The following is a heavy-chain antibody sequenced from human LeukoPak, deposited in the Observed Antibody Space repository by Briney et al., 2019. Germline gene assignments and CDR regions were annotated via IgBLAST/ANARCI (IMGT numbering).Heavy chain of an antibody. CDR3: AKLFESGTYNNFFHY. CDR2: ITATSSST. D-gene: IGHD3-10*01. CDR1: GFTFSSYG. V-gene: IGHV3-23*01. Sequence: GGSLRLSCAASGFTFSSYGMSWVRQAPGKGLGWVSAITATSSSTHDADSVQGRFTISRDHSKNSLYLQMNSLRPEDPAIYYCAKLFESGTYNNFFHYWGQGTLVTVFS. J-gene: IGHJ4*02.